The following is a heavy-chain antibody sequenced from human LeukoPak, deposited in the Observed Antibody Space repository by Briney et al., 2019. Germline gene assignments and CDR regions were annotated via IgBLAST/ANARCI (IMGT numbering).Heavy chain of an antibody. D-gene: IGHD6-13*01. Sequence: SETLSLTCAVSGGSISSSNWWSWVRQPPGKGLEWIGEIYHSGSTNYNPSLKSRVTISVDTSKNQFSLKLSSVTAADTAVYYCARDQRQLVYFDYWGQGTLVTVSS. V-gene: IGHV4-4*02. CDR2: IYHSGST. CDR1: GGSISSSNW. J-gene: IGHJ4*02. CDR3: ARDQRQLVYFDY.